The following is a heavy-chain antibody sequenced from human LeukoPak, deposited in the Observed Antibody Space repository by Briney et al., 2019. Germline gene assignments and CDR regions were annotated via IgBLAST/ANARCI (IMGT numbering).Heavy chain of an antibody. CDR1: GFTFSSYA. CDR2: ISSNGGST. D-gene: IGHD3-22*01. Sequence: GGSLRLSCAASGFTFSSYAMHWVRQAPGKGLEYVSAISSNGGSTYYANSVKGRFTISRDNSKNTLYLQMGSLRAEDMAVYYCARVPRGGYYYDYWGQGTLVTVSS. J-gene: IGHJ4*02. CDR3: ARVPRGGYYYDY. V-gene: IGHV3-64*01.